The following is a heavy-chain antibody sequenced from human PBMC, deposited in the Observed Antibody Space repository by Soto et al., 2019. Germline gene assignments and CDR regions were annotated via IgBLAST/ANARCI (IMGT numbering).Heavy chain of an antibody. D-gene: IGHD6-6*01. Sequence: QVQLVQSGAEVKKPGSSVKVSCKASGGTFSSYAISWVRQAPGQGLEWMGGIIPIFGTANYAQKFQGRVTITAXESXSXVYMELSSLRSEDTAVYYCAGQYSSSSGYYYYGMDVWGQGTTVTVSS. J-gene: IGHJ6*02. CDR2: IIPIFGTA. V-gene: IGHV1-69*12. CDR1: GGTFSSYA. CDR3: AGQYSSSSGYYYYGMDV.